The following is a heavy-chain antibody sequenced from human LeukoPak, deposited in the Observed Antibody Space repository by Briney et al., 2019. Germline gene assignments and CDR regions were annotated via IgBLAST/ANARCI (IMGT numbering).Heavy chain of an antibody. CDR2: ISLNGGTT. CDR1: GCTFDDYT. Sequence: GSLRLSCAASGCTFDDYTMQWVREAPGKGLEWVWLISLNGGTTYYADSVKGSFIISRDNSKNTLYLQMNSLSAEDTAVYYCAKDQKPRPNYYYYYMDVWGKGTTVTISS. J-gene: IGHJ6*03. CDR3: AKDQKPRPNYYYYYMDV. V-gene: IGHV3-43*01.